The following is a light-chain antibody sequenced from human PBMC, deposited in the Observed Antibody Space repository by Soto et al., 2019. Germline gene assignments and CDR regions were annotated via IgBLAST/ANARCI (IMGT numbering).Light chain of an antibody. CDR1: QSIGSY. Sequence: DIQMTQSPSSLPASVGDRVTITCRASQSIGSYLSWYQQKPGKAPKLLINVASTLQSGVPSRFSGSGSGTDFTLAISSLQPEDFATYYCQQSSSTPQTFGGGTRVEIK. CDR3: QQSSSTPQT. V-gene: IGKV1-39*01. CDR2: VAS. J-gene: IGKJ4*01.